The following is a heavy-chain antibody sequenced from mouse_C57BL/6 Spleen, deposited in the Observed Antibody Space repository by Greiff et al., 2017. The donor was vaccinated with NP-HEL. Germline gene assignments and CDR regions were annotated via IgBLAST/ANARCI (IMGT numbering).Heavy chain of an antibody. CDR2: IRNKANNHAT. Sequence: EVMLVESGGGLVQPGGSMKLSCAASGFTFSDAWMDWVRQSPEKGLEWVAEIRNKANNHATYYAESVKGRFTISRDDSKSSVYLQMNSLRAEDTGIYYCTRRDGYYVGWFAYWGQGTLVTVSA. J-gene: IGHJ3*01. CDR3: TRRDGYYVGWFAY. D-gene: IGHD2-3*01. V-gene: IGHV6-6*01. CDR1: GFTFSDAW.